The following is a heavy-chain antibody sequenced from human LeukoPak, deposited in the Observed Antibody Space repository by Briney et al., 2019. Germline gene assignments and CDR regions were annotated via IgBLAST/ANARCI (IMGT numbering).Heavy chain of an antibody. CDR1: GFTFSNNA. CDR2: ISYDGSNK. CDR3: AKDSGFAYSSSWYRVDAFDI. D-gene: IGHD6-13*01. V-gene: IGHV3-30*18. Sequence: GGSLRLSCAASGFTFSNNAMHWVRQAPGKGLEWVALISYDGSNKHYADSVKGRFTISRDNSKNTLNLQMNSLRADDTAVYYCAKDSGFAYSSSWYRVDAFDIWGQGTMDTVSS. J-gene: IGHJ3*02.